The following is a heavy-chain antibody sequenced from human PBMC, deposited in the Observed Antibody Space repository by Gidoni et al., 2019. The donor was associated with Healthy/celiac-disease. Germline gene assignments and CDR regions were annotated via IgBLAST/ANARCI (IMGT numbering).Heavy chain of an antibody. CDR1: FSSYA. J-gene: IGHJ4*02. D-gene: IGHD1-26*01. V-gene: IGHV3-23*01. CDR2: ISGSGGST. CDR3: AKGGVKWVPYYFDY. Sequence: FSSYAMSWVRQAPGKGLEWVSAISGSGGSTYYADSVKGRFTISRDNSKNTLYLQMNSLRAEDTAVYYCAKGGVKWVPYYFDYWGQGTLVTVSS.